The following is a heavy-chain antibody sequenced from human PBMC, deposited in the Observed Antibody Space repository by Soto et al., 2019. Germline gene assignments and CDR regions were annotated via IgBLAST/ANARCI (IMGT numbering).Heavy chain of an antibody. CDR2: IYHSGST. CDR1: GGSISSGGYS. J-gene: IGHJ5*02. CDR3: AGVRGPFCGGECYPPTPNWFDP. D-gene: IGHD2-21*01. Sequence: QLQLQESGSGLVKPSQTLSLTCTVSGGSISSGGYSWSWIRQPPGKGLEWIGSIYHSGSTYYNPSLKRRVTISVDRSKNQVSLNLSSVTAADSAVYYCAGVRGPFCGGECYPPTPNWFDPWGQGTLVTVSS. V-gene: IGHV4-30-2*01.